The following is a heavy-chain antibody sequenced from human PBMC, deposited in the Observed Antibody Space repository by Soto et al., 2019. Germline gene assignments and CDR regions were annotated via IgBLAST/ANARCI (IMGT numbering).Heavy chain of an antibody. D-gene: IGHD3-10*01. Sequence: ELQVLESGGGLVQPGGSLRLTCAASGFTLSEYGTSWVRQAPGKGLEWVSFVSGSGDSTYYTDSVKDRFTISRDSSKNTVCLQMNSLRAEDTAVYYCATSNYGERDWGQGTLVTVSS. CDR1: GFTLSEYG. J-gene: IGHJ4*02. CDR2: VSGSGDST. V-gene: IGHV3-23*01. CDR3: ATSNYGERD.